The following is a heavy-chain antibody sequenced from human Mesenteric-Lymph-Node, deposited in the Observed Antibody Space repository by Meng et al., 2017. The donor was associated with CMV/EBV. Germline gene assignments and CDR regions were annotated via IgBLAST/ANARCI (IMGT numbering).Heavy chain of an antibody. CDR3: ARDSKWEQPVY. CDR1: GFMFSTYS. D-gene: IGHD1/OR15-1a*01. CDR2: ITTTSSFI. V-gene: IGHV3-21*01. J-gene: IGHJ4*02. Sequence: SLSLTCAASGFMFSTYSMTWVRQAPGKGLEWVSSITTTSSFISYADSVKGRFTISRDNAKNSLYLEMNSLRANDTGAYYCARDSKWEQPVYWGQGTVVTVSS.